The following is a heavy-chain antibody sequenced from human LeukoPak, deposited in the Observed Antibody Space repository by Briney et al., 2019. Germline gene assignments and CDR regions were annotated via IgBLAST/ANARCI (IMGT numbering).Heavy chain of an antibody. D-gene: IGHD6-6*01. CDR2: ISSSSNTI. V-gene: IGHV3-48*04. CDR1: GFTLSSYG. Sequence: GGSLRLSCAASGFTLSSYGMNWVRQAPGKGLEWLSYISSSSNTIHYADSVKGRFTISRDNAKNSLFLQVSSLRAEDTAVYYCARRGGSSSRRSPIDYWGQGTLVTVSS. CDR3: ARRGGSSSRRSPIDY. J-gene: IGHJ4*02.